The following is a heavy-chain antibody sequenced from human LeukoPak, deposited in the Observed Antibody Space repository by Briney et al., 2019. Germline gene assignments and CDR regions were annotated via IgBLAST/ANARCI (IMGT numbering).Heavy chain of an antibody. CDR3: ARTRLLLLFDY. D-gene: IGHD3-22*01. V-gene: IGHV4-30-2*01. CDR2: IYHSGST. J-gene: IGHJ4*02. CDR1: GGSISSGGYS. Sequence: SETLSLTCAVSGGSISSGGYSWSWIRQPPGWGLESIGYIYHSGSTYYNPSLKSRVTISVDRSKNQFSLKLSSVTAADTAVYYCARTRLLLLFDYWGQGTLVTVSS.